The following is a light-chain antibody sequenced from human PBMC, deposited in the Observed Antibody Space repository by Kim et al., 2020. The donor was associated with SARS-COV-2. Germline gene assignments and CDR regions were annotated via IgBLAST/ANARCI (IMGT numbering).Light chain of an antibody. V-gene: IGLV3-1*01. Sequence: SYELTQPPSVSVSPGRTASITCSGDKLGDKYACWYQQKPGQSPVLVIYQDSKRPSGIPERFSGSNSGNTATLTISGTQAMDEADYYCQAWDSSNVVFGGGTQLTVL. CDR2: QDS. J-gene: IGLJ2*01. CDR1: KLGDKY. CDR3: QAWDSSNVV.